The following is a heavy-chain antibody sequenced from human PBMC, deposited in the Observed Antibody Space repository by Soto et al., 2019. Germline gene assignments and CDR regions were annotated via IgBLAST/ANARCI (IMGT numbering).Heavy chain of an antibody. J-gene: IGHJ4*02. D-gene: IGHD3-22*01. CDR1: GFTFTDYW. V-gene: IGHV3-74*01. CDR2: INSDGSRT. Sequence: GGSLRLSCAASGFTFTDYWTHWVRQAPGKGLVWVSRINSDGSRTSYADSVTGRFTISRDNSKNTVFLQMNSLRAEDTAVYFCAKGMYYYDSSGYRLFDYWGQGTLVT. CDR3: AKGMYYYDSSGYRLFDY.